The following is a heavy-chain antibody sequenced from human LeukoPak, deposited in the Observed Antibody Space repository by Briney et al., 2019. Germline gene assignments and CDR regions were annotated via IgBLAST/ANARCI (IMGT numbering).Heavy chain of an antibody. D-gene: IGHD3-22*01. CDR2: INSDGSST. Sequence: GGSLRLSCAASGFTFSSYWMHWVRQAPGKGLVWVSRINSDGSSTSYADSVKGRFTISRDNAKNTLYLQMNSLRAEDTAVYYCARESYYDSSGYSHDAFDIWGQGTMVTVSS. CDR1: GFTFSSYW. V-gene: IGHV3-74*01. J-gene: IGHJ3*02. CDR3: ARESYYDSSGYSHDAFDI.